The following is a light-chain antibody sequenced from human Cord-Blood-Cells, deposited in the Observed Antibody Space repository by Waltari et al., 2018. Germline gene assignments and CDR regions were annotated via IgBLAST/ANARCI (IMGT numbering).Light chain of an antibody. V-gene: IGLV2-14*01. CDR3: SSYTSSSTVV. J-gene: IGLJ2*01. CDR2: EVS. Sequence: QSALTQPASVSGSPGQSITISCTGTSSDVGGYNYVSWYQQHQGKAPKLMIYEVSNRPSGVANRFSGSKSGNTASLTISGLQAEDDADYYCSSYTSSSTVVFGGGTKLTVL. CDR1: SSDVGGYNY.